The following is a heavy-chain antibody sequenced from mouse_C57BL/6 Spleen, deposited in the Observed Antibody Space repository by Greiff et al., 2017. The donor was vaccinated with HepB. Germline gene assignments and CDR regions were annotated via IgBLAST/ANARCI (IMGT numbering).Heavy chain of an antibody. V-gene: IGHV2-3*01. CDR3: AKLTTVVATELIYYYAMDY. D-gene: IGHD1-1*01. CDR1: GFSLTSYG. Sequence: VQGVESGPGLVAPSQSLSITCTVSGFSLTSYGVSWVRQPPGKGLEWLGVIWGDGSTNYHSALISRLSISKDNSKSQVFLKLNSLQTDDTATYYCAKLTTVVATELIYYYAMDYWGQGTSVTVSS. J-gene: IGHJ4*01. CDR2: IWGDGST.